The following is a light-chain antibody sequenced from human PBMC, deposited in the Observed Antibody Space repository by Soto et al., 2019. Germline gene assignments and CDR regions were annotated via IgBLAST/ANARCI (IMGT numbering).Light chain of an antibody. CDR2: KAS. V-gene: IGKV1-5*03. CDR1: QSISSW. J-gene: IGKJ4*01. Sequence: DIQMTQSPSTLSASVGDRVTITCRASQSISSWLAWYQQKPGKAPKLLIYKASSLESGVPSRFSGSGSWTEFTLTISSLQPDDFATYSCQKYNSYPSFGGGTKVEIK. CDR3: QKYNSYPS.